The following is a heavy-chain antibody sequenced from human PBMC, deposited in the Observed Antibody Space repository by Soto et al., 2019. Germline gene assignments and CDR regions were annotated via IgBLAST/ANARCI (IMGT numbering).Heavy chain of an antibody. CDR3: ARYTYSNYGDGYYYYMDV. CDR1: GFTFSSHW. J-gene: IGHJ6*03. Sequence: GGSLRLSCAASGFTFSSHWMHWVRQAPGKGLVWVSRINSDGTSTSHADSVKGRFTISRDNAKNTLYLQMNSLRAEDTAVYYCARYTYSNYGDGYYYYMDVWGKGTTVTVSS. V-gene: IGHV3-74*01. CDR2: INSDGTST. D-gene: IGHD4-4*01.